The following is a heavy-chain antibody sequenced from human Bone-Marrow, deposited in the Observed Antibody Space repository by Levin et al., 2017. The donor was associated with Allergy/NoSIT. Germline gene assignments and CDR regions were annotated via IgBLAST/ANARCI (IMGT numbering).Heavy chain of an antibody. CDR2: INTNTGNP. CDR3: ARVYYYDSNGYPNWFDP. V-gene: IGHV7-4-1*02. J-gene: IGHJ5*02. Sequence: GESLKISCKAFGYTFTNYGINWVRQAPGQGLEWMGWINTNTGNPTYGQGFTGRFVFSLDTSVSTTYLQISSLKAEDTAVYYCARVYYYDSNGYPNWFDPWGQGTLVTVSS. D-gene: IGHD3-22*01. CDR1: GYTFTNYG.